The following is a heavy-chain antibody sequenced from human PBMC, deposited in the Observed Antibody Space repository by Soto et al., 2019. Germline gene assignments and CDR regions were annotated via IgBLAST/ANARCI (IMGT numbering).Heavy chain of an antibody. V-gene: IGHV1-3*01. Sequence: GVSLKVSCKASGYTFTSYAMHWLRQAPGQRLEWMGWINAGNGNTKYSQKFQGRVTITRDTSASTAYMELSSLRSEDTAVYYCARAGYCSSTSCSEFDPWGQGTLVTVS. D-gene: IGHD2-2*01. J-gene: IGHJ5*02. CDR3: ARAGYCSSTSCSEFDP. CDR2: INAGNGNT. CDR1: GYTFTSYA.